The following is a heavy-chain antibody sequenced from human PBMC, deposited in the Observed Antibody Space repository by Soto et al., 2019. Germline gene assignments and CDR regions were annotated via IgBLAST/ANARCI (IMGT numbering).Heavy chain of an antibody. D-gene: IGHD4-17*01. CDR3: ATVWPVTTSYYYYYMDV. J-gene: IGHJ6*03. CDR1: GYTLTELS. V-gene: IGHV1-24*01. Sequence: GASVKVSCKVSGYTLTELSMHWVRQAPGKGLEWMGGFDPEDGETIYAQKFQGRVTMTEDTSTDTAYMELSSLRSEDTAEYYCATVWPVTTSYYYYYMDVWGKGTTVTVSS. CDR2: FDPEDGET.